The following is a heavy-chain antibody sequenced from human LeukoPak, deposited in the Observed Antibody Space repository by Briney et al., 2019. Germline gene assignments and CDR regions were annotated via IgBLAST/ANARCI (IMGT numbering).Heavy chain of an antibody. J-gene: IGHJ4*02. Sequence: ASVKVSCKASGYTFTDHYVHWVRQAPGQGLEWMGRISPNSGRSTYARNFQGRVTMTRDTSISTAYMELSTLTPDDTAVYYCARGDRRIFVFGLVMPPDFWGQGTLVTVSS. CDR1: GYTFTDHY. D-gene: IGHD3-3*01. CDR3: ARGDRRIFVFGLVMPPDF. CDR2: ISPNSGRS. V-gene: IGHV1-2*02.